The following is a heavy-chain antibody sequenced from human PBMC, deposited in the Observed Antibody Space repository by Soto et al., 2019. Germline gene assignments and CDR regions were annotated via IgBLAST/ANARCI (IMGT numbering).Heavy chain of an antibody. CDR3: ARAIQLWSFDY. CDR2: IYYSGST. Sequence: PSETLSLTCTVSVGSISSYYWSLIRQPPGKGLEWIGYIYYSGSTNYNPSLKSRVTISVDTSKNQFSLKLSSVTAADTAVYYCARAIQLWSFDYWGQGTLVT. D-gene: IGHD5-18*01. CDR1: VGSISSYY. J-gene: IGHJ4*02. V-gene: IGHV4-59*01.